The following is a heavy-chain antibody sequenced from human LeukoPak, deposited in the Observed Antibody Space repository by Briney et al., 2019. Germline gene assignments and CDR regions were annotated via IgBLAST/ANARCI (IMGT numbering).Heavy chain of an antibody. V-gene: IGHV3-53*01. J-gene: IGHJ4*02. CDR3: VRLLDGYILDY. Sequence: GGSLRLSCAASGFAVSSNYMTWVRQAPGKGLEWVSVIYGGGGTYYTDSVKGRFTISRDSSNNTLYLQMNSLRAEDTAVYYCVRLLDGYILDYWGQGTLGTVSS. D-gene: IGHD5-24*01. CDR1: GFAVSSNY. CDR2: IYGGGGT.